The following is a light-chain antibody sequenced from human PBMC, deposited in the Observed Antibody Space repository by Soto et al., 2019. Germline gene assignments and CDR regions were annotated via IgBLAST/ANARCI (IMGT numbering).Light chain of an antibody. CDR1: QSISTW. J-gene: IGKJ4*01. Sequence: DIQMTQSPSTLSASVGDRVIITSRASQSISTWLAWYQQKPGEGPKLLIYSASTLQSGVPSRFSGSGSGTEFTLTISGPQPDDFATYYCQQYDGNFGGGTRVEIK. CDR3: QQYDGN. CDR2: SAS. V-gene: IGKV1-5*01.